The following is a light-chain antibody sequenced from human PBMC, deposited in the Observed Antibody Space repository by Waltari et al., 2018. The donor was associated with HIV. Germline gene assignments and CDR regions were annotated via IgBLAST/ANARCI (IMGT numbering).Light chain of an antibody. CDR2: DRN. J-gene: IGLJ2*01. CDR3: GTWESILSAAV. CDR1: SSNLGNNY. Sequence: QSVLTQPPSVSAAPGQKVTISCSGSSSNLGNNYVSWYQQLPGTAPRLLIYDRNKRPAEMPGLCSGSNAGASANRDMTGRQTGDEADYYCGTWESILSAAVFGGGTKLAVL. V-gene: IGLV1-51*01.